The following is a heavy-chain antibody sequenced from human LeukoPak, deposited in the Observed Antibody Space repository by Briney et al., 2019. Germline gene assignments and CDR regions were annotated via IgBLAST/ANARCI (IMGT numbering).Heavy chain of an antibody. J-gene: IGHJ4*02. V-gene: IGHV3-30-3*01. CDR1: GFTFSRYA. CDR3: ARVGYYSSGPFSYFDY. CDR2: ISYDGSNE. D-gene: IGHD3-10*01. Sequence: GRSLRLSCAASGFTFSRYAMHWVRQAPGKGLEWVAVISYDGSNEYYADSVKGRFTISRDSSENTLYLQMNSLRVEDTALYYCARVGYYSSGPFSYFDYWGQGTLVTVSS.